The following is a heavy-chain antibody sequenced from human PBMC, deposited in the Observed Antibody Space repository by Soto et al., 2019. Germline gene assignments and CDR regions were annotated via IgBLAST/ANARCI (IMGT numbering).Heavy chain of an antibody. Sequence: GASVKVSCKASGGTFTSYTISWVRQAPGQGLEWMGRIIPILGIANYAQKFQGRVTITADKSTSTAYMELSSLRSEDTAVYYCARDLAYCGGDCYSGFDPWGQGTLVTVSS. CDR3: ARDLAYCGGDCYSGFDP. D-gene: IGHD2-21*02. J-gene: IGHJ5*02. V-gene: IGHV1-69*04. CDR1: GGTFTSYT. CDR2: IIPILGIA.